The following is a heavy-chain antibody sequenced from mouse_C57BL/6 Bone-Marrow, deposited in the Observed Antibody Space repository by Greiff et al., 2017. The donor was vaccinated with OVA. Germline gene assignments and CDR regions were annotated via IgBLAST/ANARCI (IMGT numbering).Heavy chain of an antibody. CDR1: DSEVFPIAY. D-gene: IGHD3-3*01. Sequence: QVQLQQSGSELRSPGSSVKLSCKDFDSEVFPIAYMSWVRQKPGHGFEWIGGILPSIGRTIYGEKFEDKATLDADTLSNTAYLELNSLTSEDSAIYYCARPGRMGDSHWYFDVWGTGTTVTVSS. CDR2: ILPSIGRT. V-gene: IGHV15-2*01. CDR3: ARPGRMGDSHWYFDV. J-gene: IGHJ1*03.